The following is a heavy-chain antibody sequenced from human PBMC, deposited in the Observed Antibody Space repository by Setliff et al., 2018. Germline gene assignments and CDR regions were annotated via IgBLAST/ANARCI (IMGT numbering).Heavy chain of an antibody. CDR1: GGTFSSYA. D-gene: IGHD3-3*01. J-gene: IGHJ5*02. CDR2: ISAYNGNT. V-gene: IGHV1-8*03. Sequence: ASVKVSCKASGGTFSSYAISWVRQAPGQGLEWMGWISAYNGNTNYAQRFQGRVTITRNTSISTAYMELSSLRSEDTAVYYCARGYRGYYNFWSGSQGANWFDPWGQGTLVTVSS. CDR3: ARGYRGYYNFWSGSQGANWFDP.